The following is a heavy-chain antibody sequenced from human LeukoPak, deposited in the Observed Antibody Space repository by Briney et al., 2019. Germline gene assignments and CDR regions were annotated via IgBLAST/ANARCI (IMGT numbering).Heavy chain of an antibody. CDR1: GGSISSYY. V-gene: IGHV4-59*01. D-gene: IGHD1-26*01. Sequence: KPSETLSLTCTVSGGSISSYYWSWIRQPPGKGLEWIGYIYYSGSTNYNPSLKSRVTISLDTSNNQVSLRLSSVTAAATAVYYCAKGGTYGGGADYWGQGTLVTVSS. J-gene: IGHJ4*02. CDR3: AKGGTYGGGADY. CDR2: IYYSGST.